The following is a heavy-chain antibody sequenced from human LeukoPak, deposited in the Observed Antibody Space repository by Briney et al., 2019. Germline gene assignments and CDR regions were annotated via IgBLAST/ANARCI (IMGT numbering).Heavy chain of an antibody. CDR3: ARDLSLYDSSGYYLGY. CDR1: GGSISSDY. CDR2: IYTSGST. J-gene: IGHJ4*02. V-gene: IGHV4-4*07. Sequence: SETLSLTCTVSGGSISSDYWSWIRQPAGKGLEWIGRIYTSGSTNYNTSLKSRVTMSVDTSKNQFSLKLSSVTAADTAVYYCARDLSLYDSSGYYLGYWGQGTLVTVSS. D-gene: IGHD3-22*01.